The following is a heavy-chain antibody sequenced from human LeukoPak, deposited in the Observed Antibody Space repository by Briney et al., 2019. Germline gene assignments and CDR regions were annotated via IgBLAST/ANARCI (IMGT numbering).Heavy chain of an antibody. CDR2: INPSGGST. J-gene: IGHJ6*03. V-gene: IGHV1-46*01. CDR1: GYTFTSHY. CDR3: ARVNFVAVPAGMETYYYYYLDV. D-gene: IGHD2-2*01. Sequence: GASVKVSCKASGYTFTSHYMNWVRQAPGQGLEWMGIINPSGGSTNYAQKFQGRVTMTRDTSTRTVHMELSSLRSEDTAVYYCARVNFVAVPAGMETYYYYYLDVWGKGTTVTVSS.